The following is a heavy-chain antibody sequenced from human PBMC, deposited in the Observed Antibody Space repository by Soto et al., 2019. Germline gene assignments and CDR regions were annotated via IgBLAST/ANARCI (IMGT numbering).Heavy chain of an antibody. V-gene: IGHV4-59*01. CDR3: ARGDPLLWFGEKVYYGMDV. CDR2: IYYAGST. D-gene: IGHD3-10*01. J-gene: IGHJ6*02. CDR1: GGSMISYY. Sequence: SETLSLTCTVSGGSMISYYWSWIRQPPGRGLEWIGFIYYAGSTKYNPSLNSRVTISVDTSKNQFSLTVTSVTAADTAVYYCARGDPLLWFGEKVYYGMDVWGQGTTVTVSS.